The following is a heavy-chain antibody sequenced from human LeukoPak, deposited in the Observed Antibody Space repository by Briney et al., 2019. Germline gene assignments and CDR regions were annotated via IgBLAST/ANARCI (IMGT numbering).Heavy chain of an antibody. CDR2: ISSSSSYI. V-gene: IGHV3-21*01. D-gene: IGHD4-23*01. J-gene: IGHJ4*02. CDR3: ARDRDGGQFDC. CDR1: GLTFSSHS. Sequence: GGSLRLSCAPSGLTFSSHSMNWVRQAPGKALEWVSSISSSSSYIYHADSVKGRFTISRDNAKNSLYLQMNSLRAEDTAVYYCARDRDGGQFDCWGQGTLVTVS.